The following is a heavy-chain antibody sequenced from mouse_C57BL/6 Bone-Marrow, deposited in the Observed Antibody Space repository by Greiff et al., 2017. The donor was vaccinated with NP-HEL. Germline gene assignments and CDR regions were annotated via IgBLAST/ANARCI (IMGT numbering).Heavy chain of an antibody. D-gene: IGHD1-1*01. V-gene: IGHV10-1*01. CDR1: GFSFNTYA. CDR3: VRHRGSSYNYAMDY. J-gene: IGHJ4*01. Sequence: EVQLVESGGGLVQPKGSFKLSCAASGFSFNTYAMNWVRQAPGKGLEWVARIRSKSNNYATYYADSVKDRFTISRDDSESMLYLQMNNLKTEDTAMYYCVRHRGSSYNYAMDYWGQGTSVTVSS. CDR2: IRSKSNNYAT.